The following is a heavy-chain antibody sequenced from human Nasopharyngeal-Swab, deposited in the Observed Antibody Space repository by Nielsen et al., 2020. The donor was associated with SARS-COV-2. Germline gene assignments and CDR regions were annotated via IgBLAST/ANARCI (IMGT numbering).Heavy chain of an antibody. CDR2: ISYDGSNK. Sequence: GGSLRPSCAASGFTFSSYAMHWVRQAPGKGLEWVAVISYDGSNKYYADSVKGRFTISRDNSKNTLYLQMNSLRAEGTAVYYCAREAYYYGSGSPNFDYWGQGTLVTVSS. D-gene: IGHD3-10*01. CDR3: AREAYYYGSGSPNFDY. J-gene: IGHJ4*02. V-gene: IGHV3-30-3*01. CDR1: GFTFSSYA.